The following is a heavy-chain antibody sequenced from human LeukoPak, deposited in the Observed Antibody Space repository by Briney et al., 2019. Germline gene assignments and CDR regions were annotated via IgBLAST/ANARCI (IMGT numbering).Heavy chain of an antibody. CDR2: IFPGDSDT. CDR3: ARVRDYGGNSVADF. D-gene: IGHD4-23*01. Sequence: GESLKISCKASGYSFSSYRIGWVRQMPGKGLEWMGIIFPGDSDTRYSPSFQGQVTISADKFISTAYLQWSSLKASDTAMFYCARVRDYGGNSVADFWGQGTLVTVSS. CDR1: GYSFSSYR. J-gene: IGHJ4*02. V-gene: IGHV5-51*01.